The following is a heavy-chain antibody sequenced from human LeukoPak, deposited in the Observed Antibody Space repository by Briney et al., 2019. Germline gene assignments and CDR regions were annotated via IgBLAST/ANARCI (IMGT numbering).Heavy chain of an antibody. Sequence: GSLRLSCAASGFTFSSFDMHWVRQPTGQGLEGVSTIGTASDTYYPGSVEGRFTLSMDNAKNSLYLQMNSLAAGDTAVYYCASGPPRGKYYYMDVWGKGTTVTVSS. V-gene: IGHV3-13*01. CDR3: ASGPPRGKYYYMDV. J-gene: IGHJ6*03. CDR1: GFTFSSFD. CDR2: IGTASDT. D-gene: IGHD1-1*01.